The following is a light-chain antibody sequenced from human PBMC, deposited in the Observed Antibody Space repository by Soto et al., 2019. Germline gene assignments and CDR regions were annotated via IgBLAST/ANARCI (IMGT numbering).Light chain of an antibody. Sequence: DIVMTQSPLSLPVTLGQPASISCRSSQSLVHSDGNTYLNWFHQRPGQSPRRLIYRVSNRDSGVPDRVSGSGSGTDFTLKISRVEAEDVGVYYCIQGTGRRTFGQGTKVEIK. J-gene: IGKJ1*01. CDR1: QSLVHSDGNTY. CDR3: IQGTGRRT. CDR2: RVS. V-gene: IGKV2-30*02.